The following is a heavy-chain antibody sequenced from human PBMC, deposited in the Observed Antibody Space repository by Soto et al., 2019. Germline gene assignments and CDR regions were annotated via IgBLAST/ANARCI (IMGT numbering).Heavy chain of an antibody. CDR3: ARNPLWFGELTAFDY. V-gene: IGHV2-70*11. J-gene: IGHJ4*02. Sequence: SGPTLVNPPQTLTLTCTFSGFSLSTSGMCVSWIRQPPGMALEWLARIDWDDDKYYSTSLKTRLTISKDTSKNQVVLTMTNMDPVDTATYYCARNPLWFGELTAFDYWGQGTLVTVSS. CDR2: IDWDDDK. D-gene: IGHD3-10*01. CDR1: GFSLSTSGMC.